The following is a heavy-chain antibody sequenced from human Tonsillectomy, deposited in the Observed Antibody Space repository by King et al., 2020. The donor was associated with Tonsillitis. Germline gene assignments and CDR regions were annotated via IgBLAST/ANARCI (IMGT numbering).Heavy chain of an antibody. Sequence: VQLVESGGGLVQPGGSLRLSCAASGFIVNSFWMSWVRQAPGKGLEWVATINEDGSKRYYLDSVKGRLTISSDNAKNSLYLQMNSLGADDTAVYYCARDDGGGWYSDYWGQGTLVTVSS. J-gene: IGHJ4*02. V-gene: IGHV3-7*01. CDR1: GFIVNSFW. CDR2: INEDGSKR. CDR3: ARDDGGGWYSDY. D-gene: IGHD6-19*01.